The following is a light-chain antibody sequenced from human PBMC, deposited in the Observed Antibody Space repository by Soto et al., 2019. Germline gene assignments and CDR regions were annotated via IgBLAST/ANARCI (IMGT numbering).Light chain of an antibody. CDR1: QSVSSN. J-gene: IGKJ5*01. Sequence: EIVMTQSPATLSVSPGERATLSCRASQSVSSNLAWYQQKPGLAPRLLIYDASARALDTPARFAGSGSGTEFTLTISSLQSEDFAVYFCQQYNNWPITFGQGTRREI. CDR2: DAS. V-gene: IGKV3-15*01. CDR3: QQYNNWPIT.